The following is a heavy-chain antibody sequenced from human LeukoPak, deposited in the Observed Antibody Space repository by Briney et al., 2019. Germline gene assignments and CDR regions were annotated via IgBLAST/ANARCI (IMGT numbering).Heavy chain of an antibody. CDR2: IYYSGST. CDR1: GGSISSGDYY. Sequence: SETLSLTCTVSGGSISSGDYYWSRIRQPPGKGPEWIGYIYYSGSTYYNPSLKSRVTISVDTSKNQFSLKLSSVTAADTAVYYCARGGYYYDSSGYSDYWGQGTLVTVSS. D-gene: IGHD3-22*01. CDR3: ARGGYYYDSSGYSDY. J-gene: IGHJ4*02. V-gene: IGHV4-30-4*01.